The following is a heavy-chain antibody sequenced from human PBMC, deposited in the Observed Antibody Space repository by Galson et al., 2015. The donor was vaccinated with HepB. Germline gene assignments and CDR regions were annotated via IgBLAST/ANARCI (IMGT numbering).Heavy chain of an antibody. Sequence: SLRLSCAASGFTFSSYGMHWVRQAPGKGLEWVAVISYDGSNKYYADSVKGRFTISRDNSKNTLYLQMNSLRAEDTAVYYCAKDYDDFWSGFKDYWGQGTLVTVSS. D-gene: IGHD3-3*01. CDR3: AKDYDDFWSGFKDY. CDR1: GFTFSSYG. J-gene: IGHJ4*02. V-gene: IGHV3-30*18. CDR2: ISYDGSNK.